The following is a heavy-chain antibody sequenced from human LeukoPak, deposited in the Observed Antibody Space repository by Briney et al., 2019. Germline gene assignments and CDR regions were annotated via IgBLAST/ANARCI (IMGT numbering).Heavy chain of an antibody. D-gene: IGHD5-12*01. Sequence: GGSLRLSCAASGFTFSSYWMSWVRQAPGKGPEWVANIKQDGSEKYYVDSVKGRFTISRDNSKNTLYLQMNSLRAEDTAVYYCAKVAGSGYDFDYWGQGTLVTVSS. CDR2: IKQDGSEK. CDR3: AKVAGSGYDFDY. J-gene: IGHJ4*02. V-gene: IGHV3-7*03. CDR1: GFTFSSYW.